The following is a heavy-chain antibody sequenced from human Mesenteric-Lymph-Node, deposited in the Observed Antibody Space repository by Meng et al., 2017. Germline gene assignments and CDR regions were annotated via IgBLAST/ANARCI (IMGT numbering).Heavy chain of an antibody. CDR2: INPNSGGT. J-gene: IGHJ4*02. D-gene: IGHD6-13*01. V-gene: IGHV1-2*02. CDR3: ARVQSRIAAAAIDY. CDR1: GYTFTGYY. Sequence: ASVKVSCKASGYTFTGYYMHWVRQAPGQGLEWMGWINPNSGGTNYAQKFQGRVTMTRDTSISTAYMELSRLRSDDTAVYYCARVQSRIAAAAIDYWGQGTLVTVSS.